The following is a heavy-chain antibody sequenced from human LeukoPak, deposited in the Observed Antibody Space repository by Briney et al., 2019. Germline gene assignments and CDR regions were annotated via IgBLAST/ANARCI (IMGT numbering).Heavy chain of an antibody. D-gene: IGHD3-22*01. CDR3: ARPYYYYDSSGMIPDAFDI. CDR2: IYYSGST. J-gene: IGHJ3*02. V-gene: IGHV4-59*08. CDR1: GGSISSYY. Sequence: SETLSLTCTVSGGSISSYYWSWIRQPPGKGLEWIGYIYYSGSTNYNPSLKSRVTISVDTSKNQFSLKLSSVTAADTAVYYCARPYYYYDSSGMIPDAFDIWGQGTMVTVSS.